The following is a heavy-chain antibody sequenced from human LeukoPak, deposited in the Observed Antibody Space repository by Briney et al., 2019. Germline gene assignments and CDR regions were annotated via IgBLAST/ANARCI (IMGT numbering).Heavy chain of an antibody. D-gene: IGHD1-26*01. CDR3: ARLGAANDAFDI. V-gene: IGHV4-59*01. CDR2: IYYSGST. J-gene: IGHJ3*02. Sequence: SETLSLTYTVSGGSISSYYWSWIRQPPGKGLEWIGYIYYSGSTNYNPSLKSRVTISVDTSKNQFSLKLSSVTAADTAVYYCARLGAANDAFDIWGQGTMVTVSS. CDR1: GGSISSYY.